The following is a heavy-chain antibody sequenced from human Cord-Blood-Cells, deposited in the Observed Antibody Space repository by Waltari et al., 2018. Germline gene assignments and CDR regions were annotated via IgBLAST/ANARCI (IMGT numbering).Heavy chain of an antibody. CDR3: ARDLHGYREKDAFDI. D-gene: IGHD5-12*01. V-gene: IGHV1-18*01. J-gene: IGHJ3*02. CDR1: GYTFTSYG. CDR2: ISAYNGNT. Sequence: QVQLVQSGAEVKKPGASVKVSCKASGYTFTSYGISWVRQAPRQGLEWMGWISAYNGNTNYAQKLQVRVTMTTDTSTSTAYMELRSLRSDDTAVYYCARDLHGYREKDAFDIWGQGTMVTVSS.